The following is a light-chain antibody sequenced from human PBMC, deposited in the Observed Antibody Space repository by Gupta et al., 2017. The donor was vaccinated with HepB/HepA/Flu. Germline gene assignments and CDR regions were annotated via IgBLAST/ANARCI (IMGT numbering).Light chain of an antibody. Sequence: QALVTQEPSLTGFPGGTVTRTCGPSTAAVTSDHYPCWYQQKPSQAPRTLIYDTTNKHSGAPARFSGTLLRGKAALALSGEQAEDDADYYCWLFYSGARVFGGGTKLTVL. V-gene: IGLV7-46*01. CDR3: WLFYSGARV. CDR2: DTT. CDR1: TAAVTSDHY. J-gene: IGLJ2*01.